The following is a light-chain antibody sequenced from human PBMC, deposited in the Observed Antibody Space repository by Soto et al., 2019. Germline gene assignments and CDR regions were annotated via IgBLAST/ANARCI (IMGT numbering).Light chain of an antibody. Sequence: DIQLTQSPSFLSASVGDRVTITHRASQDIRRYLAWYQQKSGKAPKLMIYAISTVQGAVPSRFRGSGSGTGFTFGNSGLQPEDFATYYCEQLNSYPFTFGQGTRLEIK. CDR1: QDIRRY. V-gene: IGKV1-9*01. CDR3: EQLNSYPFT. J-gene: IGKJ5*01. CDR2: AIS.